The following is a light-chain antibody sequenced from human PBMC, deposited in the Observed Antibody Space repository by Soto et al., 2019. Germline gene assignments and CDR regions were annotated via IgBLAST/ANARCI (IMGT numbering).Light chain of an antibody. J-gene: IGKJ1*01. CDR2: AAS. CDR1: QSISSY. Sequence: IQMTQSPSSLSASVGDRVTITSRASQSISSYLNWYQQKPGKAPKLLIYAASSLQSGVPSRFSGSGSRTDFTLTISSLQPEDFATYYCQQSYSTPRTFGQGTKVDI. CDR3: QQSYSTPRT. V-gene: IGKV1-39*01.